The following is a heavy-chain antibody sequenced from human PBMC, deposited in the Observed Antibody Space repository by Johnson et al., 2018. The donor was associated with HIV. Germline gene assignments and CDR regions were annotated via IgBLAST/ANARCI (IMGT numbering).Heavy chain of an antibody. CDR1: GFTFDDYA. D-gene: IGHD3/OR15-3a*01. J-gene: IGHJ3*02. CDR2: ISGSGGNT. Sequence: VQLVESGGGLVQPGRSLRLSCAASGFTFDDYAMHWVRQDPGKGLEWVSTISGSGGNTYYADSVKGRLTISRDNSQNTLYLQMNSLRVEDTALYFCAKDVGVWTMGFDDAFDIWGQGTMVTVSS. CDR3: AKDVGVWTMGFDDAFDI. V-gene: IGHV3-23*04.